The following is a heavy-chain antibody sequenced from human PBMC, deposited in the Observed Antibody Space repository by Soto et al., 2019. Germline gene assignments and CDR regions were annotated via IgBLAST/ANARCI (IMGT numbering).Heavy chain of an antibody. CDR2: IYYSGST. CDR3: ARAGGYSSSWYGYYYYGMDV. CDR1: GGSISSSSYY. D-gene: IGHD6-13*01. V-gene: IGHV4-39*01. J-gene: IGHJ6*02. Sequence: SETLSLTCTVSGGSISSSSYYWGWIRQPPGKGLEWIGSIYYSGSTYYNPSLKSRVTISVDTSKNQFSPKLSSVTAADTAVYYCARAGGYSSSWYGYYYYGMDVWGQGTTVTVS.